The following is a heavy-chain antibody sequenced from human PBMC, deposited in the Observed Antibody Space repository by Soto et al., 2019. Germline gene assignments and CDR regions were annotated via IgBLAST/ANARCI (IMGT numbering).Heavy chain of an antibody. D-gene: IGHD3-22*01. CDR3: AREADSSGYHFEYFQD. J-gene: IGHJ1*01. CDR1: GFTVSTSY. CDR2: IYSGGGT. Sequence: EVPLVESGGGLVQPGGSLRLSCAASGFTVSTSYMSWVRQAPGKGLEWVSVIYSGGGTYYADSVRGRFTISRDNSKNTLYLQMNSLRGEDTAVYYCAREADSSGYHFEYFQDWGQGTQVTVSS. V-gene: IGHV3-66*01.